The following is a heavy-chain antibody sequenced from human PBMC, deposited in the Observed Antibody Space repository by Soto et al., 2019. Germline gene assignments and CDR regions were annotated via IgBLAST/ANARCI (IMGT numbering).Heavy chain of an antibody. J-gene: IGHJ4*02. Sequence: PGGSLRLSCAASGFIFKMYWMHWVRQTPGKGLAWISRIYNDGSYTDYADSVKGRFTISRDNVNDTLNLQMNNLRAEDSGLYYCTRGPRPISTGTGAYWGQGTQVTVSS. CDR3: TRGPRPISTGTGAY. CDR2: IYNDGSYT. CDR1: GFIFKMYW. D-gene: IGHD3-10*01. V-gene: IGHV3-74*01.